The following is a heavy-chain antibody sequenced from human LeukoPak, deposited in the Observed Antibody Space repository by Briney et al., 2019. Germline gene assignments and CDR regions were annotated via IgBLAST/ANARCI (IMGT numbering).Heavy chain of an antibody. CDR1: GFTFGTYE. V-gene: IGHV3-48*03. Sequence: HTGGSLRPSCAASGFTFGTYEMTWVRQAPGKGLEWVSYISGSGNTIYYADSVKGRFTISRDNAKNSLYLQMNSLRAEDTAVYYCARQRGDILTGYYIPRGFDYWGQGTLVTVSS. CDR2: ISGSGNTI. D-gene: IGHD3-9*01. CDR3: ARQRGDILTGYYIPRGFDY. J-gene: IGHJ4*02.